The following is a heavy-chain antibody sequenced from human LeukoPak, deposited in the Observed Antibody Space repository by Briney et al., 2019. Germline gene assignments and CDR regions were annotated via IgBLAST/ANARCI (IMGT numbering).Heavy chain of an antibody. V-gene: IGHV1-46*01. CDR2: IYPRDGST. Sequence: ASVKVSCKASGGTFSSYAISWVRQAPGQGLEWMGMIYPRDGSTGYAQNFQGRVTVTRDTSTTTVHMELRGLRSEDTAVYYCARDQEGFDYWGQGTVVTVSS. J-gene: IGHJ4*02. CDR3: ARDQEGFDY. CDR1: GGTFSSYA.